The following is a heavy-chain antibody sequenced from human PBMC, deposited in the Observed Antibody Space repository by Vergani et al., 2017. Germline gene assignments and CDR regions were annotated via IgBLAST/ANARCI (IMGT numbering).Heavy chain of an antibody. CDR2: IKQDGSEK. CDR1: GFTFSSYW. Sequence: EVQLVESGGGLVQPGGSLRLSCAASGFTFSSYWMSWVRQAPGKGLEWVANIKQDGSEKYYVDSVKGRFTISRDNSKNTLYLQMNSLRAEDTAVYYCAKGGLRFGFDPWGQGTLVTVSS. D-gene: IGHD3-3*01. CDR3: AKGGLRFGFDP. V-gene: IGHV3-7*03. J-gene: IGHJ5*02.